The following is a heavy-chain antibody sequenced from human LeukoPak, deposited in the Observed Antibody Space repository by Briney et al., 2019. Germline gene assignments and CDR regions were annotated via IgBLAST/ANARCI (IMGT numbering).Heavy chain of an antibody. CDR3: ARGPTAMHDY. CDR1: GGSISSYY. D-gene: IGHD5-18*01. CDR2: IYYSGST. Sequence: PETLSLTCTVSGGSISSYYWSWIRQPPGKGLEWIGYIYYSGSTNYNPSLKSRVTISVDTSKNQFSLKLSSVTAADTAVYYCARGPTAMHDYWGQGTLVTVSS. J-gene: IGHJ4*02. V-gene: IGHV4-59*01.